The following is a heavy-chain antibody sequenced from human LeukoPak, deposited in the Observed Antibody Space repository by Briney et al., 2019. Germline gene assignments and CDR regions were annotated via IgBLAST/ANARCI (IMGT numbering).Heavy chain of an antibody. Sequence: GGSLRLSCAASGFTFSSYWMNWVRHAPGKGLVWVSRIASDGSSTTYADSVKGRFNISRDNAKNTPYLQMNSLRVEDTAVYYCARGRPHGDDYWGQGTLVTVSS. J-gene: IGHJ4*02. V-gene: IGHV3-74*01. CDR1: GFTFSSYW. D-gene: IGHD2-21*01. CDR2: IASDGSST. CDR3: ARGRPHGDDY.